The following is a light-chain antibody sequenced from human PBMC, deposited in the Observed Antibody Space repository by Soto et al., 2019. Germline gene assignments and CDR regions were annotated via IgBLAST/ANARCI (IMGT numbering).Light chain of an antibody. V-gene: IGKV1-12*01. J-gene: IGKJ1*01. Sequence: DIQMTQSPSSVSASVGDRVSITCRASQVISPWLAWYQQKPGTAPKLLIYTASILQSGVPSRFSGSGSGTEFILTINNLQPEDFASYFCLQVYSFPRTFGLGTKVEI. CDR3: LQVYSFPRT. CDR2: TAS. CDR1: QVISPW.